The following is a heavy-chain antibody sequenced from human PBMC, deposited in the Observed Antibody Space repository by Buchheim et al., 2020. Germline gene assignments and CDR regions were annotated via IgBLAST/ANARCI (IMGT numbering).Heavy chain of an antibody. CDR2: ISYDGSNK. J-gene: IGHJ4*02. Sequence: QVQLVESGGGVVQPGRSLRLSCAASGFTFSSYAMHWVRQAPGKGLEWVAVISYDGSNKYYADSVKGRFTISRDTSTNTLYLQMNSLRAEDTAVYYCARAWGYYDSSGYPDYWGQGTL. D-gene: IGHD3-22*01. CDR1: GFTFSSYA. V-gene: IGHV3-30*04. CDR3: ARAWGYYDSSGYPDY.